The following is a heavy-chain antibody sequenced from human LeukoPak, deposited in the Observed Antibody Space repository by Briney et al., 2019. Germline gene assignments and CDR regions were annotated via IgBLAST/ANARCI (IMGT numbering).Heavy chain of an antibody. CDR2: IYPRDSDI. D-gene: IGHD3-16*02. Sequence: GESLKISCKGSGYTFTSYWIAWVRQMPEKGLEWMGIIYPRDSDIRYNPPFQGQVTISADKSISTAYLQWSSLKASDTAMYYCARMIGLGEVSPYFDYWGQGTLVTVSS. V-gene: IGHV5-51*01. CDR3: ARMIGLGEVSPYFDY. CDR1: GYTFTSYW. J-gene: IGHJ4*02.